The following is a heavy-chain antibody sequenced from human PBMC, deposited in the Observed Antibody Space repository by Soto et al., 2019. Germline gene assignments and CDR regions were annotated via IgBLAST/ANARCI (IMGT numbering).Heavy chain of an antibody. CDR2: INHSGST. D-gene: IGHD3-10*01. Sequence: QVQLQQWGAGLLKPSETLSLTCAVYGGSFSGYYWSWIRQPPGKGLEWIGYINHSGSTHYNPSLKSRVTISVDPSTNQFSLKLSSGTAADTAVYYCARRRVVWFGESKPFDYWGQGTLVTVSS. V-gene: IGHV4-34*01. CDR3: ARRRVVWFGESKPFDY. J-gene: IGHJ4*02. CDR1: GGSFSGYY.